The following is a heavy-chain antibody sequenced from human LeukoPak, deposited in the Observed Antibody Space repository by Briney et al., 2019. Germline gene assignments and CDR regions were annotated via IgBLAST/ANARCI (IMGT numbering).Heavy chain of an antibody. V-gene: IGHV4-34*01. Sequence: PSETLSLTCAVYGGSFSGYYWSWIRQPPGKGLEWIGEINHSGSTNYNPSLKSRVTISVDTSKSQFSLKLSSVTAADTAVYYCARAPTGGQLVSNWFDPWGQGTLVTVSS. CDR2: INHSGST. D-gene: IGHD6-6*01. J-gene: IGHJ5*02. CDR3: ARAPTGGQLVSNWFDP. CDR1: GGSFSGYY.